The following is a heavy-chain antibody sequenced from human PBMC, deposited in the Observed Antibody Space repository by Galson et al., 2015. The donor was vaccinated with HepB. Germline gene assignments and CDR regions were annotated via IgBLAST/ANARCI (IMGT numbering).Heavy chain of an antibody. CDR1: GDSVNSSKYY. CDR2: VYHSGST. V-gene: IGHV4-61*01. Sequence: SETLSLTCTVSGDSVNSSKYYWSWIRQPPGNGLEWMVYVYHSGSTNYNPSLKSRLTISVDTSKIRFSLRLKSVTAADTAVYFCARGYSSGLFYHYGMDVWGQGTTVTVSS. J-gene: IGHJ6*02. D-gene: IGHD5-18*01. CDR3: ARGYSSGLFYHYGMDV.